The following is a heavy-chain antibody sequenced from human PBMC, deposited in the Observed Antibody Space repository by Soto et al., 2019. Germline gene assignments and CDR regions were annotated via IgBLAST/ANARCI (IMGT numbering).Heavy chain of an antibody. Sequence: QVQLQQSGPGLVKPSQTLSLTCAIAGDSVSSDRPSWNWIRQSPSRGLEWLGRTYYRSKFNSDYAVSVKXRXXXTXXTSKNPVALHLTSVTPEDTAMYYCARGWLGNSGGYEGALEVWGQGTMVTVSS. CDR3: ARGWLGNSGGYEGALEV. V-gene: IGHV6-1*01. J-gene: IGHJ3*01. D-gene: IGHD6-19*01. CDR1: GDSVSSDRPS. CDR2: TYYRSKFNS.